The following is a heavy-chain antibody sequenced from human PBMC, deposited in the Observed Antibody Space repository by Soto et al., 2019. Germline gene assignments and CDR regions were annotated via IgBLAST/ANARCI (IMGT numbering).Heavy chain of an antibody. CDR2: IYYSGST. V-gene: IGHV4-39*01. Sequence: SETLSLTCTVSGGSISSSSYYWGWIRKPPGKGLEWIGSIYYSGSTYYNPSLKSRVTISVDTSKNQFSLKLSSVTAADTAVYYCARNLDRYGGNPNYFDYWGQGTLVTAPQ. CDR3: ARNLDRYGGNPNYFDY. CDR1: GGSISSSSYY. D-gene: IGHD4-17*01. J-gene: IGHJ4*02.